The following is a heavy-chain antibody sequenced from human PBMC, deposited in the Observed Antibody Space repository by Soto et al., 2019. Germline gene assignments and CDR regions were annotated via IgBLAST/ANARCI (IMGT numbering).Heavy chain of an antibody. V-gene: IGHV3-30-3*01. Sequence: QVQLVESGGGVVQPGRSLRLSCAASGFTFSYHALNWVREAPGKGLEWVAVISFDGGNKYNAESVKGRFTISRDNSNSTLYLQMYSLRAEDTAMYFCARGTTTSAFSAMDVWGQGTTVTVSS. CDR1: GFTFSYHA. D-gene: IGHD1-1*01. CDR3: ARGTTTSAFSAMDV. CDR2: ISFDGGNK. J-gene: IGHJ6*02.